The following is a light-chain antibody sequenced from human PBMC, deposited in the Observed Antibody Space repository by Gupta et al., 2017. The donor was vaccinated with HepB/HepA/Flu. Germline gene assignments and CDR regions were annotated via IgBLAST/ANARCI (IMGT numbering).Light chain of an antibody. J-gene: IGLJ1*01. CDR1: SSDVGGHAY. Sequence: SALPLPAYMSCFPGEPLTLSCTASSSDVGGHAYVSWYAQPPSKAPRHTISAFRNRPSGISNRLSASKSCNPPSLTSSGFRRAYEAVAYSSSFTSSGTHVFGCGTKLTVL. CDR3: SSFTSSGTHV. V-gene: IGLV2-14*03. CDR2: AFR.